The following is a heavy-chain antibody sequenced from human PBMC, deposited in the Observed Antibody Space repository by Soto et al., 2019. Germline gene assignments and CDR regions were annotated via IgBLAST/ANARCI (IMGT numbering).Heavy chain of an antibody. D-gene: IGHD2-15*01. CDR1: GGTFSIYT. Sequence: QVQMVQSGAEVKKPGSSVKVSCKASGGTFSIYTISWVRQAPVQGLEWMGGSANSAQKFQGRLTVTADESTSTVYLELSSLTSEDTAVYYCAREGPPDIAWFDPWGKGTLVSVSS. J-gene: IGHJ5*02. V-gene: IGHV1-69*01. CDR3: AREGPPDIAWFDP. CDR2: GSA.